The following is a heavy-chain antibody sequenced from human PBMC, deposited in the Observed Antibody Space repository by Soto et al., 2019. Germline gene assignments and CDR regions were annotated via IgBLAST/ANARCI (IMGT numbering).Heavy chain of an antibody. Sequence: QMQLVQSGPEVKKPGTSVKVSCKASGFTFTSSAVQWVRQARGQRLEWIGWIVVGSGNTNYAQKFQERVTITRDMSTSTAYMELSSLRSEDTAVYYCAAVPPYYYGSGSYYGPDDYWGQGTLVTVSS. CDR2: IVVGSGNT. D-gene: IGHD3-10*01. CDR3: AAVPPYYYGSGSYYGPDDY. CDR1: GFTFTSSA. J-gene: IGHJ4*02. V-gene: IGHV1-58*01.